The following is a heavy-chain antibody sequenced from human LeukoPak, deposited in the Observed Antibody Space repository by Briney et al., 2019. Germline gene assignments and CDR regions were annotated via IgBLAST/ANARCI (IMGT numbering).Heavy chain of an antibody. Sequence: GGSLRLSCAASGFTFSSYSMNWVRQAPGKGLEWVSSISSSSYIYYADSVKGRFTISRDNAKNSLYLQMNSLRAEDTAVYYCTRDLAFYYYDSSGYFGAFDIWGQGTMVTVSS. J-gene: IGHJ3*02. CDR3: TRDLAFYYYDSSGYFGAFDI. CDR1: GFTFSSYS. D-gene: IGHD3-22*01. V-gene: IGHV3-21*01. CDR2: ISSSSYI.